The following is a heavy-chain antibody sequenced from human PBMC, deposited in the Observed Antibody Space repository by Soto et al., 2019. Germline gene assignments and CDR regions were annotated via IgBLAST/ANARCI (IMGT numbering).Heavy chain of an antibody. Sequence: PGESLKISCKGSGYSFPTYWIGWVRQMPGKGLEWMGIIYPSDSDTRYSLSFEGQVTISADKSTYTAYLEWSSLKASDTAVYYCARLIGVAGRYFDYWGQGTQVTVSS. CDR3: ARLIGVAGRYFDY. CDR2: IYPSDSDT. J-gene: IGHJ4*02. D-gene: IGHD6-19*01. CDR1: GYSFPTYW. V-gene: IGHV5-51*01.